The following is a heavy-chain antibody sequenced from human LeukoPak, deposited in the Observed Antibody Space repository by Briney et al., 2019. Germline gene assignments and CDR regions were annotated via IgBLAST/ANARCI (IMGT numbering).Heavy chain of an antibody. J-gene: IGHJ4*02. V-gene: IGHV3-7*01. Sequence: GGSLRLSCAAGGFTFSSYWMSWVRQAPGKGLEWVANIKQDGSEKYYVDSVKGRFTISRDNSKNTLYLQMNSLRAEDTAVYYCARDGGGYCGGDWGQGTLVTVSS. D-gene: IGHD2-21*01. CDR3: ARDGGGYCGGD. CDR1: GFTFSSYW. CDR2: IKQDGSEK.